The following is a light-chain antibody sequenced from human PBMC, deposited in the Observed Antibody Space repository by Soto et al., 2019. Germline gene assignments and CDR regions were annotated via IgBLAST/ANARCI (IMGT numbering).Light chain of an antibody. CDR1: QSVSSTY. V-gene: IGKV3-20*01. CDR2: GAS. J-gene: IGKJ1*01. Sequence: EIVLTQSPGTLSLSPGERATLSCRASQSVSSTYLAWYQQQPGQAPRLLIYGASSRATGIPDRFSGSGSGTDFTLTISRLEPEDFVVYYCQHYGSSRWTFGQGTRVEI. CDR3: QHYGSSRWT.